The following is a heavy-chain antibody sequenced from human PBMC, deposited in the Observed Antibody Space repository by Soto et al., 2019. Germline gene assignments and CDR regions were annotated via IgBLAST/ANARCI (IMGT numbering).Heavy chain of an antibody. Sequence: GGSLRLSCAASGFTFSSYGMHWVRQAPGKGLEWVAVISYDGSNKYYADSVKGRFTISRDNSKKTLYLQMNSLRAEDTAVYYCAKDLVRITIFGVVKGGMDVWGQGTTVTVSS. J-gene: IGHJ6*02. CDR3: AKDLVRITIFGVVKGGMDV. CDR2: ISYDGSNK. CDR1: GFTFSSYG. V-gene: IGHV3-30*18. D-gene: IGHD3-3*01.